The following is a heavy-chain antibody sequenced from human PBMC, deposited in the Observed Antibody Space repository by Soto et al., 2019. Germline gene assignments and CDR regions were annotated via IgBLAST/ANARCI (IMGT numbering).Heavy chain of an antibody. CDR1: GYTFTGYA. CDR3: ARAVAVPADFDD. V-gene: IGHV1-3*05. CDR2: INAGNGNT. Sequence: QVQLVQSGAEEKKPGASVQVSCKASGYTFTGYAMHWVRQAPGHRLEWMGWINAGNGNTKYSQKFQGRVTITRDTAASTAYMELSSLRAEDTAVYYCARAVAVPADFDDWGQGTLGTVSS. J-gene: IGHJ4*02. D-gene: IGHD6-19*01.